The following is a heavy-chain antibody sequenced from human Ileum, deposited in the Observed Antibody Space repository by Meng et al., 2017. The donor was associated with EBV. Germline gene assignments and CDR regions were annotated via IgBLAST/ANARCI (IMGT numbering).Heavy chain of an antibody. D-gene: IGHD6-19*01. J-gene: IGHJ4*02. CDR2: SNYAGST. CDR3: ARVMRRVNYNSGWYAKF. Sequence: QQVGAGLVKSSDTLSLTGAVYGGSFSGYYWTWIRQAPGRGPEWIGESNYAGSTNYNPSLKSRVTISVDTSKKQFSLNLTSVTAADTAVYYCARVMRRVNYNSGWYAKFWGQGNLVTVSS. CDR1: GGSFSGYY. V-gene: IGHV4-34*01.